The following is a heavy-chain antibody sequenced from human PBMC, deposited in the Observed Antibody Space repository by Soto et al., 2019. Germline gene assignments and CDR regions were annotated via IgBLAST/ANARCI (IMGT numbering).Heavy chain of an antibody. Sequence: SETLSLTCAVYGGSFSGYYWSWIRQPPGKGLEWIGEINHSGSTNYNPSLKSRVTISVDTSKNQFSLKLSSVTAADTAVYYCARGPQNKYSSSSGAFDIWGQGTMVTVSS. CDR1: GGSFSGYY. V-gene: IGHV4-34*01. CDR2: INHSGST. J-gene: IGHJ3*02. D-gene: IGHD6-6*01. CDR3: ARGPQNKYSSSSGAFDI.